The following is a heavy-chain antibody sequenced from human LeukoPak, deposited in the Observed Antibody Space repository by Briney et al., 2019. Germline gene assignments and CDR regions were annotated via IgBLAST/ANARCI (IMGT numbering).Heavy chain of an antibody. D-gene: IGHD5-18*01. CDR1: GYTFTGYY. CDR3: ARGGYSYGFAWYFDL. CDR2: INPNSGGT. J-gene: IGHJ2*01. Sequence: ASVKVSCKAPGYTFTGYYMHWVRQAPGQGLEWMGWINPNSGGTNYAQKFQGRVTMTRDTSISTAYMELSRLRSEDTAVYYCARGGYSYGFAWYFDLWGRGTLVTVSS. V-gene: IGHV1-2*02.